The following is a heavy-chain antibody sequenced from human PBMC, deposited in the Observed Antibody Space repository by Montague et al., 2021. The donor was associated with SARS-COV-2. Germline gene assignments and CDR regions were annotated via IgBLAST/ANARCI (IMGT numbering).Heavy chain of an antibody. D-gene: IGHD2-15*01. J-gene: IGHJ3*01. CDR2: VYRSGDN. CDR1: GDSTNSGSYY. CDR3: GRGLLGFAGLWL. Sequence: TLSLTCTVSGDSTNSGSYYWSWLRQPAGKGLVWIGRVYRSGDNNYHLSPESRISISIDTSKNQISLRLTSVTAADTGVYYCGRGLLGFAGLWLWGHGTMVTVS. V-gene: IGHV4-61*02.